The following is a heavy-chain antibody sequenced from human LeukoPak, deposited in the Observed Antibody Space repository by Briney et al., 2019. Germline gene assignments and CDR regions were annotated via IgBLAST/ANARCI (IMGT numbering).Heavy chain of an antibody. CDR3: AKGTSSSCYSAPNY. Sequence: GGSLRLSCAASGFTFSSYAMSWVRQAPGKGLEWVSAICSNDNNTYYANSVKGRFTISRDNSKNTLSLQLNSLRAEDTAVYYCAKGTSSSCYSAPNYWGQGTLVTVSS. CDR2: ICSNDNNT. J-gene: IGHJ4*02. V-gene: IGHV3-23*01. CDR1: GFTFSSYA. D-gene: IGHD2-15*01.